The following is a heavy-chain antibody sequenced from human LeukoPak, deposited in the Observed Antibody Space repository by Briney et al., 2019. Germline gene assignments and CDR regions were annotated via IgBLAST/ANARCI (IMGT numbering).Heavy chain of an antibody. D-gene: IGHD1-26*01. CDR2: IWYDGSLK. CDR1: GFTFDDYG. V-gene: IGHV3-33*06. Sequence: GGSLRLSCSASGFTFDDYGMSWVRQAPGKGLEWVAVIWYDGSLKFYADSVKDRFTISRDNSKNTLHLQMNSLRAEDTAIYYCAKDLGLRGSPGPFDIWGQGTMVTVSS. CDR3: AKDLGLRGSPGPFDI. J-gene: IGHJ3*02.